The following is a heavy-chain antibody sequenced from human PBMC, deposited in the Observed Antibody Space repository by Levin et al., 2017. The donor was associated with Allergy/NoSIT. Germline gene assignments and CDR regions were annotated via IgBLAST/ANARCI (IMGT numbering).Heavy chain of an antibody. CDR1: GFTFSSYW. J-gene: IGHJ4*02. CDR2: IKQDGSEK. CDR3: ARGAPGPQPRGTPLFDY. D-gene: IGHD1-14*01. Sequence: GGSLRLSCAASGFTFSSYWMSWVRQAPGKGLEWVANIKQDGSEKYYVDSVKGRFTISRDNAKNSLYLQMNSLRAEDTAVYYCARGAPGPQPRGTPLFDYWGQGTLVTVSS. V-gene: IGHV3-7*01.